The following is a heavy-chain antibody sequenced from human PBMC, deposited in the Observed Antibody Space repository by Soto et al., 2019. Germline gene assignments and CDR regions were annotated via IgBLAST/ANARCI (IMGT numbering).Heavy chain of an antibody. V-gene: IGHV3-30*18. J-gene: IGHJ4*02. D-gene: IGHD2-2*02. Sequence: QVQLVESGGGVVQPGRSLRLSCAASGFTFSTYGMHWVRQAPGKGLEWVAVISYDGLSKYYTDSVKGRFTISRDNSENTLCLPMDSLRAEDTAVYYCAKDQWTLIYCGSTSCYTEFDYWGQGTLVTVSS. CDR2: ISYDGLSK. CDR1: GFTFSTYG. CDR3: AKDQWTLIYCGSTSCYTEFDY.